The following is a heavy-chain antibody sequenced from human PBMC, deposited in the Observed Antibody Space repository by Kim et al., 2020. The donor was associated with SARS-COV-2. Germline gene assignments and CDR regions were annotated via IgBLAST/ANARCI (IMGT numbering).Heavy chain of an antibody. V-gene: IGHV4-38-2*02. Sequence: SETLSLTCSVSDYSVRTGYYCGCIRQPPGRGLEGIATIHQNGNTYYNPPLKDRVTIPVDMSKSQFSLMLNSVTDAATAVFHCAAGTHVWYRFDYWGRGAAVTVSS. D-gene: IGHD1-26*01. CDR1: DYSVRTGYY. CDR2: IHQNGNT. CDR3: AAGTHVWYRFDY. J-gene: IGHJ4*02.